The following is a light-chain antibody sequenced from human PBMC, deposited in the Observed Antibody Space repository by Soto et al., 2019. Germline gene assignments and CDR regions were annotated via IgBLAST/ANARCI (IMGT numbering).Light chain of an antibody. CDR3: SSYTTISTLEV. CDR2: AVS. V-gene: IGLV2-14*01. Sequence: QSALTQPASVSGSPGQSITISCTGTSSDVGGYNYVSWYQQHPGKDPKLMIYAVSNRPSGVSNRFSGSKSGNTASLTISGLQAEDEADYYCSSYTTISTLEVFGGGTKLTVL. J-gene: IGLJ3*02. CDR1: SSDVGGYNY.